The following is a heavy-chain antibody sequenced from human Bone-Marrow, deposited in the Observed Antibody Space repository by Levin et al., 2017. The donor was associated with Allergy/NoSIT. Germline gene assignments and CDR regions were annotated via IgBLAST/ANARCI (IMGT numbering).Heavy chain of an antibody. CDR1: GFSFSLHS. D-gene: IGHD6-19*01. CDR2: ISYSSNII. V-gene: IGHV3-48*01. Sequence: GGSLRLSCAASGFSFSLHSMNWVRQAPGKGLEWISYISYSSNIIHYADSVKGRFTTSRDNAKNSLYLQMNSLRAEDSAVYYCTRDAVGNFDYWGQGALVTVSS. CDR3: TRDAVGNFDY. J-gene: IGHJ4*02.